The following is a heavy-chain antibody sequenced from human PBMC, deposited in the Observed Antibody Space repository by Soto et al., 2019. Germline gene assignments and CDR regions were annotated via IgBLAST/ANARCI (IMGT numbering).Heavy chain of an antibody. CDR3: AREGDSTSCYFDY. Sequence: CAASGFTFSDYYMSWIRQAPGKGLEWVSYISSSSSYTNYADSVKGRFTISRDNAKNSLYLQMNSLRAEDTAVYYCAREGDSTSCYFDYWGQGTLVTVSS. CDR1: GFTFSDYY. CDR2: ISSSSSYT. V-gene: IGHV3-11*06. J-gene: IGHJ4*02. D-gene: IGHD2-2*01.